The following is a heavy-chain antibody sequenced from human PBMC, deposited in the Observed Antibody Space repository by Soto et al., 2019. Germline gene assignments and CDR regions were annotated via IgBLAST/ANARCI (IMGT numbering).Heavy chain of an antibody. CDR1: GYTFTSYG. CDR3: ARESSSSCHDY. CDR2: ISAYNGNT. J-gene: IGHJ4*02. V-gene: IGHV1-18*01. D-gene: IGHD6-13*01. Sequence: QVQLVQSGAEVKKPGASVKVSCKASGYTFTSYGISWVRQAPGQGREWMGWISAYNGNTNYAQKLQGRVTMTTDTSTSTASMELRSLRSDDTAVYFCARESSSSCHDYWGQGTLVTVSS.